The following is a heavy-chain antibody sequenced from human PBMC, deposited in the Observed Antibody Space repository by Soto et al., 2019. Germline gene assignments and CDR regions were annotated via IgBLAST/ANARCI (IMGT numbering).Heavy chain of an antibody. CDR3: AKDSYGSGSLGWFDP. Sequence: EVQLVESGGGLVQPGRSLRLSCAASGFTFDDYAMHWVRQAPGKGLEWVSGISWNSGSIGYADSVKGRFTISRDNAKNSLYLHMNSLRAEDTALYYCAKDSYGSGSLGWFDPWGQGTLVTVSS. CDR2: ISWNSGSI. V-gene: IGHV3-9*01. CDR1: GFTFDDYA. D-gene: IGHD3-10*01. J-gene: IGHJ5*02.